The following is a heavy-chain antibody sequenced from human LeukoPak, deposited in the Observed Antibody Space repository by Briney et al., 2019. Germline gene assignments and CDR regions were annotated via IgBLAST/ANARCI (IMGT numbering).Heavy chain of an antibody. CDR1: DGSISNYY. CDR3: ASEYYYDTSGYYSLAY. D-gene: IGHD3-22*01. J-gene: IGHJ4*02. CDR2: IYYSGRT. V-gene: IGHV4-59*01. Sequence: SETLSLTCTVSDGSISNYYWSWIRQPPGKGLEWIGYIYYSGRTNYNPSLMSRITILLDTSKNQFSLKLTSVTAADTAIYYCASEYYYDTSGYYSLAYWGQGTLVTVSS.